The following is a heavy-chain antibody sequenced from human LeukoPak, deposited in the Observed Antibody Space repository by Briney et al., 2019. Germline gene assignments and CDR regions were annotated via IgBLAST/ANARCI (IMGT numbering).Heavy chain of an antibody. CDR3: AKDTDVGY. Sequence: LTGGSLRLSCAASGFTFSSYAMTCVRQAPGKGLEWVSAISGSGGTQYAGSVKGRFTISRDISNNTLYLQMNSLRAEDTAVYYCAKDTDVGYWGQGTLVTVSS. CDR1: GFTFSSYA. V-gene: IGHV3-23*01. J-gene: IGHJ4*02. D-gene: IGHD1-26*01. CDR2: ISGSGGT.